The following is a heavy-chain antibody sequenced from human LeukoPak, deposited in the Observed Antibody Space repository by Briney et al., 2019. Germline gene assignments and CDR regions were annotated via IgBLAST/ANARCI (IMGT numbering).Heavy chain of an antibody. V-gene: IGHV4-39*07. CDR2: IYYGGRT. Sequence: SETLSPTCSVSVGSTTGISTSGGWFSQSPGTGRGWIGSIYYGGRTYHNPSLKSPVTISADTSKNQFSLKLNSVTAADTAVYYCARGEPWFGELSHFDYWGQGTLVTVSS. CDR3: ARGEPWFGELSHFDY. CDR1: VGSTTGISTS. J-gene: IGHJ4*02. D-gene: IGHD3-10*01.